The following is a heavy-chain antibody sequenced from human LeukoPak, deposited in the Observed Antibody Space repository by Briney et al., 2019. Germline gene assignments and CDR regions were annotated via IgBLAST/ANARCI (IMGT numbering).Heavy chain of an antibody. CDR2: MNPNSGNT. CDR1: GYTFTSYD. D-gene: IGHD3-10*01. J-gene: IGHJ4*02. CDR3: ARGRTFGELLRNY. Sequence: ASVNVSCKASGYTFTSYDINWVRQATGQGLEWMGWMNPNSGNTGYAQKFQGRVTMTRNTSISTAYMELSSLRSEDTAVYCCARGRTFGELLRNYWGQGTLVTVSS. V-gene: IGHV1-8*01.